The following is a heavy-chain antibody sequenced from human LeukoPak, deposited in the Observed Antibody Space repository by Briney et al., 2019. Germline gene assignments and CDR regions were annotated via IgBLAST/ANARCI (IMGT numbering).Heavy chain of an antibody. Sequence: SVKVSCTASGGTFSNYAISWVRQAPGQGLEWMGRIIPILGIANYAQKFQGRVTITADKSTSTAYMELSSLRSEDTAVYYCARASQDYYGSGSYYRGGDAFDIWGQGTMVTVSS. D-gene: IGHD3-10*01. CDR3: ARASQDYYGSGSYYRGGDAFDI. J-gene: IGHJ3*02. V-gene: IGHV1-69*04. CDR2: IIPILGIA. CDR1: GGTFSNYA.